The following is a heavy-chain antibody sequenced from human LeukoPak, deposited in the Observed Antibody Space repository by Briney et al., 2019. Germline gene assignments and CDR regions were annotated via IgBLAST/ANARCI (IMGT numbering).Heavy chain of an antibody. V-gene: IGHV3-74*01. CDR3: ARTYYYDRSGYHDY. D-gene: IGHD3-22*01. Sequence: PGGSLRLSCAASGFTFSSYWMHWVRQAPGKGLVWVSRINSDGSSTSYADSVKGRFTISRDNAKNTLYLEMNSLRAEDTAVYYCARTYYYDRSGYHDYWGQGTLVTVSS. CDR1: GFTFSSYW. CDR2: INSDGSST. J-gene: IGHJ4*02.